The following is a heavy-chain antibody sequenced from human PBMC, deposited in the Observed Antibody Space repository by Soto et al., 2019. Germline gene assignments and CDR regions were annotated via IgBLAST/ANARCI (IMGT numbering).Heavy chain of an antibody. V-gene: IGHV5-51*01. CDR3: ARKDKSGYFNWFDP. CDR1: GYRFTSYW. D-gene: IGHD3-22*01. CDR2: IFPSDSDT. J-gene: IGHJ5*02. Sequence: GESLKISCRTSGYRFTSYWIAWVRQMPGKGLEWMGIIFPSDSDTRYSPSFQGQVTISADRSTSTVLLQWASLKASDTAVYFCARKDKSGYFNWFDPWGQGTLVTVSS.